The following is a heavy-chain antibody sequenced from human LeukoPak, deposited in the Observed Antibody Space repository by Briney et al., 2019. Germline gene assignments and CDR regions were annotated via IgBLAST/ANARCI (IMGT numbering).Heavy chain of an antibody. CDR3: ARDYGDYGVVDY. CDR1: GFTFSSYS. CDR2: ISSSSSYI. V-gene: IGHV3-21*01. D-gene: IGHD4-17*01. J-gene: IGHJ4*02. Sequence: GGSLRLSCAASGFTFSSYSMNWVRQVPGKGLEWVSSISSSSSYIYYADSVKGRFTISRDNAKNSLYLQMNSLRAEDTAVYYCARDYGDYGVVDYWGQGTLVTVSS.